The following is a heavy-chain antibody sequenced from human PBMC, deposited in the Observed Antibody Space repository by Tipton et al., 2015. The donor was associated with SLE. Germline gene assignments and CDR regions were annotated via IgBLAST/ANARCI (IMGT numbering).Heavy chain of an antibody. CDR3: ARASPGVWYFDL. CDR2: LYPGGST. D-gene: IGHD2-8*01. CDR1: GDSINTRYY. J-gene: IGHJ2*01. Sequence: TLSLTCTVSGDSINTRYYWSWVRQPAGKGLEWIGRLYPGGSTNYNPALRSRVTISIDTSKSQFSLKLSSVAAADTAVYYCARASPGVWYFDLWGRGTLVTVSS. V-gene: IGHV4-61*02.